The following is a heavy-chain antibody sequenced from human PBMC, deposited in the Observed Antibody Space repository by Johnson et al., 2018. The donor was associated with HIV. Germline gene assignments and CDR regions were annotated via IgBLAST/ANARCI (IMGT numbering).Heavy chain of an antibody. J-gene: IGHJ3*02. CDR3: TRDAKLRPLDGPDDAFDI. D-gene: IGHD2-2*03. Sequence: VQLVESGGSMVRPGGSRRLSCAVSGFTFDDYGMSWVRQAPGKGLEWVSGITWNGGGTHYADSVKGRFTISRDNAKNSLYLQMNSLKTEDTAVYYCTRDAKLRPLDGPDDAFDIWGQGTMVTVSS. V-gene: IGHV3-20*04. CDR2: ITWNGGGT. CDR1: GFTFDDYG.